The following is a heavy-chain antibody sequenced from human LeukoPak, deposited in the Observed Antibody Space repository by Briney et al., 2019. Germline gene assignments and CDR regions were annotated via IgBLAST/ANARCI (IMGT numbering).Heavy chain of an antibody. D-gene: IGHD3-3*01. CDR2: ISSNGETT. Sequence: GGPLRLPCVAPGFPFSTYSMHWVRQAPGKGLEWVAIISSNGETTYYADSVKGRFTISRDNSKNTLYLQMSSLTAEDTAVYYCAKGERYDFWSAYYLHDWGQGTLVTVSS. CDR1: GFPFSTYS. V-gene: IGHV3-30*04. CDR3: AKGERYDFWSAYYLHD. J-gene: IGHJ4*02.